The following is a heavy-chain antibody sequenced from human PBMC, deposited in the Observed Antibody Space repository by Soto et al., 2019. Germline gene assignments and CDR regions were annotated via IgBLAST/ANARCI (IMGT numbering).Heavy chain of an antibody. CDR1: GFTFSSYA. D-gene: IGHD5-12*01. J-gene: IGHJ3*02. V-gene: IGHV3-23*01. Sequence: GSLRLSCAASGFTFSSYAMSWVRQAPGKGLEWVSAISSSGGTTYYADSVKGRFTISGDNSKNTLYLQMNSLRAEDTALYYCAKRIGQDAVAYAFDIWGQGTMVTVSS. CDR3: AKRIGQDAVAYAFDI. CDR2: ISSSGGTT.